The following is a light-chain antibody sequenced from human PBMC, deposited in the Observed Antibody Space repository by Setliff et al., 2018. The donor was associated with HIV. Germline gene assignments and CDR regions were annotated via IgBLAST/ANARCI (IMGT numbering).Light chain of an antibody. CDR3: CSYVGSYSYI. V-gene: IGLV2-11*01. J-gene: IGLJ1*01. Sequence: ALTQPRSVSGSPGQTITLSCTGSTSDVGNYNYVSWYQQYPGKAPKLIIFDVSRRPSGVPDRFSGSKSQNTASLTISGLQPEDEADYYCCSYVGSYSYIFGTGTKVTV. CDR2: DVS. CDR1: TSDVGNYNY.